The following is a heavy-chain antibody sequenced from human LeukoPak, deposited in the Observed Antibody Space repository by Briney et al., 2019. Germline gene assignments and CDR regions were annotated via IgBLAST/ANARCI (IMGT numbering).Heavy chain of an antibody. CDR3: AQNFYDSSGLYFDY. J-gene: IGHJ4*02. CDR2: ISSSSNYI. V-gene: IGHV3-21*01. D-gene: IGHD3-22*01. Sequence: GGSLRLSCVASGFTFSTYSMNWVRQAPGKGLEWVSSISSSSNYIYYADSVKGRFTTSRDNAKNSLYLQMNSLRAADTAVYYCAQNFYDSSGLYFDYWGQGTLVTVSS. CDR1: GFTFSTYS.